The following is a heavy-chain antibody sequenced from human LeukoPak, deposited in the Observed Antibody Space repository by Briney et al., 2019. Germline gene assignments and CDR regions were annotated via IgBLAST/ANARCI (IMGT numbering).Heavy chain of an antibody. J-gene: IGHJ6*03. Sequence: PGGSLRLSCAASGFTFSSYAMHWVRQAPGKRREWVAVISYDGSNKYYADSVKGRFTISRDNSKNTLYLQMNSLRAEDTAVYYCAGDRVTSRRYYYYYMEVWGKGTTVTVSS. CDR3: AGDRVTSRRYYYYYMEV. CDR1: GFTFSSYA. CDR2: ISYDGSNK. V-gene: IGHV3-30*01. D-gene: IGHD2-21*02.